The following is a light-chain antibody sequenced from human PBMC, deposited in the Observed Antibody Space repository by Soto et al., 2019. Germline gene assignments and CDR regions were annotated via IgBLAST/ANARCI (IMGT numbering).Light chain of an antibody. CDR1: QSLGSH. CDR2: GTS. CDR3: QQRSNWLA. V-gene: IGKV3-11*01. Sequence: EKVMTQSPATVTASPGVRATFSCRASQSLGSHLAWYQQKAGQAPRLLIYGTSTRATGIPARFSGSGSGTDFTLTISSLEPEDFAVYYCQQRSNWLAFGQGTRLEIK. J-gene: IGKJ5*01.